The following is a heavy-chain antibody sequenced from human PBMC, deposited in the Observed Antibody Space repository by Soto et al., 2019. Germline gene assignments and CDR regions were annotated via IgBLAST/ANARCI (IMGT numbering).Heavy chain of an antibody. J-gene: IGHJ4*02. CDR2: INQDGREK. CDR1: RFAFSNYW. V-gene: IGHV3-7*04. CDR3: VTGGYYYGY. Sequence: EVQLVDSGGGLVQPGESVRLSCVASRFAFSNYWMSWVRQAPGKGLEWVANINQDGREKYYVDSVEGRFTISRDNAKNSLYLQMNSLRAEDTAVYYCVTGGYYYGYWGQGTLVTVSS. D-gene: IGHD3-22*01.